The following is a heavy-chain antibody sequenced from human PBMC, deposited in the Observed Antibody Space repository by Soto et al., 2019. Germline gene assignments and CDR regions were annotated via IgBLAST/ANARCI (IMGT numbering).Heavy chain of an antibody. Sequence: QVQLVQSGAEVQKPGSSVKVSCKASGGTFSSYTISWVRQAPGQGLEWMGRIIPILGTANYAQKFQGRVTITADKSTSTAYMELSSLRSEDTAVYYCARGEIRSPYYYYYMDVWGKGTTVTVSS. J-gene: IGHJ6*03. CDR2: IIPILGTA. V-gene: IGHV1-69*08. CDR1: GGTFSSYT. CDR3: ARGEIRSPYYYYYMDV.